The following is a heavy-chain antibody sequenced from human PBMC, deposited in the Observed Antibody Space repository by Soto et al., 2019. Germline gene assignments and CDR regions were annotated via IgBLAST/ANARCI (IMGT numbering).Heavy chain of an antibody. V-gene: IGHV1-2*02. CDR2: INPNSGGT. D-gene: IGHD3-22*01. CDR3: ARDRGHYDSSGYYHDAFDI. CDR1: GYTFTDYY. Sequence: QVQLVQSGAEVKKPGASVKVSCKASGYTFTDYYMHWVRQAPGQGLEWMGWINPNSGGTNYAQKFQSKVTMTTDTSISTAYMELSRLRSDDTAMYYCARDRGHYDSSGYYHDAFDIWGQGTMVTVSS. J-gene: IGHJ3*02.